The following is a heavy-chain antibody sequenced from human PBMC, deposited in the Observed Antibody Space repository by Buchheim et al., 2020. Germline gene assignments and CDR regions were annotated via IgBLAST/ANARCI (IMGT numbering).Heavy chain of an antibody. V-gene: IGHV3-30-3*01. J-gene: IGHJ5*02. Sequence: QVQLVESGGGVVQPGRSLRLSCAASGFTFSSYAMHWVRQAPGKGLEWVAVISYDGSNKYYADSVKGRFTISRGNSTKPLYLQMNSLRAEDTAVYYCARDRDGYNLVGWFDPWGQGTL. CDR1: GFTFSSYA. CDR2: ISYDGSNK. CDR3: ARDRDGYNLVGWFDP. D-gene: IGHD5-24*01.